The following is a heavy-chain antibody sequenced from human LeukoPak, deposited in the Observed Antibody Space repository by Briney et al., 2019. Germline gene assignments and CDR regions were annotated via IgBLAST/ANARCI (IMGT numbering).Heavy chain of an antibody. D-gene: IGHD3-10*01. CDR2: VYYSGST. Sequence: PSETQSLTWTVSGGSISTYYWSWIRQPPGNGLEWIGYVYYSGSTNYNPSLKSRVTISLDTSKNHFSLKLRSVTAADTALYYCATGNLGFASGSYYWFDPWGQGTLVTVSS. CDR1: GGSISTYY. V-gene: IGHV4-59*08. J-gene: IGHJ5*02. CDR3: ATGNLGFASGSYYWFDP.